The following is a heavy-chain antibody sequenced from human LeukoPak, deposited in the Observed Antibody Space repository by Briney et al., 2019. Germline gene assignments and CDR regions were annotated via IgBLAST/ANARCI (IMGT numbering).Heavy chain of an antibody. CDR1: GGSISSYF. V-gene: IGHV4-59*01. CDR2: IYYSGST. D-gene: IGHD3-3*01. CDR3: ARSPYYDFTFDP. J-gene: IGHJ5*02. Sequence: KAAETLSLTCTGSGGSISSYFWSWIRQPPGKGLEWIGYIYYSGSTNYNPSLKSRVTISVDTSKNQFSLKLSSVSAADTAVYYCARSPYYDFTFDPWGQGTLVTVSS.